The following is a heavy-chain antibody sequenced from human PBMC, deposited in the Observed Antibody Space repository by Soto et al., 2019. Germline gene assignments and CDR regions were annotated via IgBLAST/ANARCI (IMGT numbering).Heavy chain of an antibody. D-gene: IGHD2-21*02. CDR2: INPNSGGT. CDR3: ARDRGVTSELFNY. J-gene: IGHJ4*01. Sequence: GASVKVSCKTSGYTFTGYYIHWVRQAPGQGLEWMGWINPNSGGTKYAQKFQGRVTMTRDTSISTVYMELNRLRSDDTAVYYCARDRGVTSELFNYWGHGSLVTVSS. CDR1: GYTFTGYY. V-gene: IGHV1-2*02.